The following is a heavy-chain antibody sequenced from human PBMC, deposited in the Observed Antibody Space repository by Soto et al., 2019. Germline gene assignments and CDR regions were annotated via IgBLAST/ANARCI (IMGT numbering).Heavy chain of an antibody. CDR2: IYYSGST. Sequence: QLQLQESGPGLVKPSETLSLTCTVSGGSISSSSYYWGWIRQPPGKGLEWIGSIYYSGSTYYNPSLKSRVTISVDTSKNQFSLKLSSVTAADTAVYYCARLRWLVGIRAFDIWGQGTMVTVSS. CDR1: GGSISSSSYY. D-gene: IGHD6-19*01. J-gene: IGHJ3*02. V-gene: IGHV4-39*01. CDR3: ARLRWLVGIRAFDI.